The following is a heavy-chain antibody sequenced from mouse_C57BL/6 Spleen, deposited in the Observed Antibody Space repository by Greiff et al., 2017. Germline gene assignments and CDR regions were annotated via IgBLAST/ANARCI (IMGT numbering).Heavy chain of an antibody. V-gene: IGHV1-4*01. CDR3: ARGTGFYAMDY. CDR1: GYTFTSYT. Sequence: VQLQESGAELARPGASVKMSCKASGYTFTSYTMHWVKQRPGQGLEWIGYINPSSGYTKYNQKFKDKATLTADKSSSTAYMQLSSLTSEDSAVYYCARGTGFYAMDYWGQGTSVTVSS. D-gene: IGHD2-2*01. J-gene: IGHJ4*01. CDR2: INPSSGYT.